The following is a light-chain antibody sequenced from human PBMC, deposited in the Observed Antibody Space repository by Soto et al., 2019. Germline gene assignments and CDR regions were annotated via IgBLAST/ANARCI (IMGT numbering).Light chain of an antibody. J-gene: IGLJ1*01. Sequence: QPVLTQPRSVSGSPGQSVTISCTGTGNDVGAYNYVSWYQQHPGRPPKLLIYGVVRWPSGVPDRFSGSKSGNTASLTISGLQAEDEADYFCCSYAGGYTDLFGTGTKVTVL. V-gene: IGLV2-11*01. CDR2: GVV. CDR3: CSYAGGYTDL. CDR1: GNDVGAYNY.